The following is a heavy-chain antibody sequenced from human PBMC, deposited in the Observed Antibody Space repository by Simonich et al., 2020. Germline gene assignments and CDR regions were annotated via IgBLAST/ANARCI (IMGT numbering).Heavy chain of an antibody. J-gene: IGHJ1*01. D-gene: IGHD6-13*01. CDR2: INHSEST. CDR1: GGSFSGYS. V-gene: IGHV4-34*01. CDR3: ARGLRVAAAGTAFQH. Sequence: QVQLQQWGAGLLKPSETLSLTCAVYGGSFSGYSWSWIRHPPGKGLAWIGEINHSESTNYNPSLKRRVTRSVDTSKNQFSLKLSSVTAADTAVYYCARGLRVAAAGTAFQHWGQGTLVTVSS.